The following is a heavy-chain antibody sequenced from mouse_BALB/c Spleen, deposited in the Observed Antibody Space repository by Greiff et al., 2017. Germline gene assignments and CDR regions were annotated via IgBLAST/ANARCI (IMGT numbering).Heavy chain of an antibody. Sequence: EVQGVESGGGLVQPGGSLRLSCATSGFTFTDYYMSWVRQPPGKALEWLGFIRNKANGYTTEYSASVKGRFTISRDNSQSILYLQMNTLRAEDSATYYCARDRYWFAYWGQGTLVTVSA. CDR2: IRNKANGYTT. J-gene: IGHJ3*01. CDR1: GFTFTDYY. CDR3: ARDRYWFAY. V-gene: IGHV7-3*02.